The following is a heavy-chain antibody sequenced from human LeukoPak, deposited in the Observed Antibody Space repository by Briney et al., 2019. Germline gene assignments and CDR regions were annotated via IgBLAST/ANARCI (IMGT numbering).Heavy chain of an antibody. Sequence: SETLSLTCTVSGGSMTRSNWRWIRQPPGMGLEWIGYIYYSGSTNYSPSLKSRVTISVDMSKNQFSLKLSSVTAADTAVYYCGQHHMDVAGAGLDYFDYWGQGTLVTVSS. CDR1: GGSMTRSN. J-gene: IGHJ4*02. CDR3: GQHHMDVAGAGLDYFDY. V-gene: IGHV4-59*08. D-gene: IGHD1-26*01. CDR2: IYYSGST.